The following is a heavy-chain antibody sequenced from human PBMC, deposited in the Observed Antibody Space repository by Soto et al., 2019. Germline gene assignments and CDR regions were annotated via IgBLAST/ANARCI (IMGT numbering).Heavy chain of an antibody. J-gene: IGHJ4*02. CDR2: IYFTGST. Sequence: PSETLSLTCIVSDGSIHSRYFYWNWIRQPPGKGLEWIGYIYFTGSTNYNPSLKSRVTISVDTSKNQFSLKLNSVTAADTAVYYCARRGSWGSDEFDYWGQGTLVTVSS. V-gene: IGHV4-61*01. CDR1: DGSIHSRYFY. CDR3: ARRGSWGSDEFDY. D-gene: IGHD1-26*01.